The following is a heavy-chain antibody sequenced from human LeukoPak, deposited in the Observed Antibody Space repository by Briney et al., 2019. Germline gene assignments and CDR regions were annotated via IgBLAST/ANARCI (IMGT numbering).Heavy chain of an antibody. CDR2: IYYSGST. V-gene: IGHV4-31*03. J-gene: IGHJ3*02. CDR3: ARGHNPYGDAFDI. Sequence: PSQTLSLTCTVSGGSISSGGYYWSWIRQHPGKGLEWIGYIYYSGSTYYNPSLKSRVTISVDTSKNQFSLKLSSVTAADTAVYYCARGHNPYGDAFDIWGRGTMVTVSS. CDR1: GGSISSGGYY. D-gene: IGHD1-14*01.